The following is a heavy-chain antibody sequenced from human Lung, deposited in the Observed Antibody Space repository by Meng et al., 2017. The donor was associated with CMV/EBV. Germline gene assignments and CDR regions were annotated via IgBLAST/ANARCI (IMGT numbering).Heavy chain of an antibody. CDR1: GFTFSTYD. CDR3: ARARSPTHFDY. J-gene: IGHJ4*02. V-gene: IGHV3-13*01. Sequence: GGSLRLSCTASGFTFSTYDFHWVRQPTGKGLEWVSSIGTVGDTYSIGSVKGRFIISREDAKNSVYLQMNGLRDGDTGLYYCARARSPTHFDYWGQGGLVTGSS. CDR2: IGTVGDT.